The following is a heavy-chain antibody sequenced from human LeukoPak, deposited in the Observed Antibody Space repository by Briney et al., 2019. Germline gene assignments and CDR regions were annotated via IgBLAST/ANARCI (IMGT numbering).Heavy chain of an antibody. CDR2: ISDSGRT. CDR1: GGSISSGDYY. V-gene: IGHV4-30-4*01. D-gene: IGHD2-15*01. J-gene: IGHJ4*02. Sequence: SETLSLTCTVSGGSISSGDYYWSWIRQPPGKGLEWIGYISDSGRTYYNPSLKSQATLSVATSKNQFSLKLSSVTAGNTSVYDCAITRVGFCSGGGCYRLFDYWGRGTLVIVSS. CDR3: AITRVGFCSGGGCYRLFDY.